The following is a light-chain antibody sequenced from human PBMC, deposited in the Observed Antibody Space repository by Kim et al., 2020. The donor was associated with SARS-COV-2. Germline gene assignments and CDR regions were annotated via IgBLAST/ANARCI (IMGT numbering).Light chain of an antibody. V-gene: IGKV1-6*02. CDR1: QGIRND. CDR3: LQDYNYPRT. J-gene: IGKJ1*01. Sequence: ASVGDRSIITCRASQGIRNDLGWYQQKPGKAPKLLIYAASSLQSGVPSRFSGSGSGTDFTLTISSLQPEDFATYYCLQDYNYPRTFGQGTKVDIK. CDR2: AAS.